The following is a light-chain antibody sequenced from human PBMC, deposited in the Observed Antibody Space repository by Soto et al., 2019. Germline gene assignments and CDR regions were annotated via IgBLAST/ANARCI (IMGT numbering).Light chain of an antibody. Sequence: DIQMTQSPSTLSASVGDRVTITCRASQSIGHWLAWYRQKPGKAPKVLIYGASSLESGVPSRFSGSESGTEFTLTISSLQPHDFGTYYGQQYNSYLHTCGQSTKLHLK. V-gene: IGKV1-5*03. CDR2: GAS. J-gene: IGKJ2*01. CDR3: QQYNSYLHT. CDR1: QSIGHW.